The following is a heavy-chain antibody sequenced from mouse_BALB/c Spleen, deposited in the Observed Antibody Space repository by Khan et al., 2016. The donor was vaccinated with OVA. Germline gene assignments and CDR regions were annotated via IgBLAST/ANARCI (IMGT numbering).Heavy chain of an antibody. CDR1: GYSITSNYA. D-gene: IGHD2-4*01. CDR2: ISYSGST. CDR3: ARWNYAGYSFDY. J-gene: IGHJ2*02. V-gene: IGHV3-2*02. Sequence: EVQLVESGPGLVKPSQSLSLTCTVTGYSITSNYAWNCIRQFPGNKLEWMGYISYSGSTTYNPSLKSRISITRDTSKNQFFLQLKSVTTEDTATYYCARWNYAGYSFDYWGQGTYLTVSS.